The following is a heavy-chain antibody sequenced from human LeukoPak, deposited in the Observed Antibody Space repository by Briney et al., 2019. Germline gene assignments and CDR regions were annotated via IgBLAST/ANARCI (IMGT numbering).Heavy chain of an antibody. Sequence: GGSLRLSCAASGFTVSSNYMSWVRQAPGKGLEWVSAISGSGGSTYYADSVKGRFTISRDNSKNTLYLQMNSLRAEDTAVYYCAKDWGGVGAWGQGTLVTVSS. J-gene: IGHJ5*02. CDR3: AKDWGGVGA. V-gene: IGHV3-23*01. CDR2: ISGSGGST. D-gene: IGHD1-26*01. CDR1: GFTVSSNY.